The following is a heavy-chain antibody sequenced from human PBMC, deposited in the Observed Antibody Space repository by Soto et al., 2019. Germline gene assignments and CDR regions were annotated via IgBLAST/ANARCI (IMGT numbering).Heavy chain of an antibody. J-gene: IGHJ4*02. Sequence: QVQLVQSGAEVKKPGASVKVSCKASGYTFTSYGISWVRQAPGQGLEWMGWINAYNGNTKNAQKLQGRVTMTTDTSTGPADMELRSLRSDATAVSYCARAAAIGMNDYWGQGTLVTVSS. CDR1: GYTFTSYG. CDR3: ARAAAIGMNDY. V-gene: IGHV1-18*01. D-gene: IGHD1-20*01. CDR2: INAYNGNT.